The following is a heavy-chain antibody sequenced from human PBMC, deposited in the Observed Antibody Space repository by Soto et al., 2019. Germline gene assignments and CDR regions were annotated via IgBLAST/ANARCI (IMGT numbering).Heavy chain of an antibody. CDR3: AKDTPRTVSL. D-gene: IGHD4-4*01. J-gene: IGHJ4*02. CDR2: ISSDGNTQ. V-gene: IGHV3-30*18. CDR1: GFTFSHSG. Sequence: QVQLVESGGGVVQPGRSLRLSCAASGFTFSHSGFHWVRQAPGKGLEWVIFISSDGNTQYYGDSVKGRFAISRDNSRNTLHLQMNSLRPEDTAVYYCAKDTPRTVSLWGQGTLVTVSS.